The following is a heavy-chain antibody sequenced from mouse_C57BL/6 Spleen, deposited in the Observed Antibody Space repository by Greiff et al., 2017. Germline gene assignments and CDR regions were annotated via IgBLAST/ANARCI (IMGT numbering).Heavy chain of an antibody. V-gene: IGHV5-6*01. CDR3: ARHIYYDYDGYYYAMDY. CDR2: ISSGGSYT. Sequence: EVQLVESGGDLVKPGGSLKLSCAASGFTFSSYGMSWVRQTPDKRLEWVATISSGGSYTYYPDSVKGRFTISRDNAKNTRYLQMNSLKSEDTAMYYCARHIYYDYDGYYYAMDYWGQGTSGTVSS. J-gene: IGHJ4*01. D-gene: IGHD2-4*01. CDR1: GFTFSSYG.